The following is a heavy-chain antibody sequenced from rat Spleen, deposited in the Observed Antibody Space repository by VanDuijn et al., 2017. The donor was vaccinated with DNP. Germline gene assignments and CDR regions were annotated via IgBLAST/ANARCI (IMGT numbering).Heavy chain of an antibody. D-gene: IGHD1-1*01. CDR2: ISYDGGST. CDR1: GFTFSDYY. CDR3: TTDRAYYDPEDFDD. V-gene: IGHV5-20*01. J-gene: IGHJ2*01. Sequence: EVQLVETGGGLVQPGRSLKLSCVASGFTFSDYYMAWVRQAPTKGLEWVASISYDGGSTYYRDSVKGRFTISRGNAKSSLYLQMDSLRSEDTATYYCTTDRAYYDPEDFDDWGQGVMVTVSS.